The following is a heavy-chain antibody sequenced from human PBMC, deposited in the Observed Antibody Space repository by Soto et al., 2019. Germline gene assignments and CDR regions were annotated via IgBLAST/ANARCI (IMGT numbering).Heavy chain of an antibody. D-gene: IGHD5-12*01. CDR1: GGSINTFY. V-gene: IGHV4-4*07. J-gene: IGHJ4*02. CDR2: IFSSGST. CDR3: AREGSYSAYNFAHGIQLWSFDF. Sequence: SETLSLTCTVSGGSINTFYWSWVRQPAGKGLEWIGRIFSSGSTSFNPSLESRVAMSVDTSKNHFSLNLSPVTAADMAVYYCAREGSYSAYNFAHGIQLWSFDFWGQGALVTVPS.